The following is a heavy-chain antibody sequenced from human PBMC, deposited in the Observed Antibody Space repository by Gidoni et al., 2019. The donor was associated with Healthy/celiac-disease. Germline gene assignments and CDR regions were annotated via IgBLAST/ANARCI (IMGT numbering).Heavy chain of an antibody. D-gene: IGHD4-17*01. CDR2: ISGSGGST. Sequence: EVQLLESGGGLVQPGGSLRLSCAASGFPFSSYAMSWVRQAPGKGLEWVSAISGSGGSTYYADSVKGRFTISRDNSKNTLYLQMNSLRAEDTAVYYCAKGTDYGDYLVFPFDYWGQGTLVTVSS. CDR1: GFPFSSYA. J-gene: IGHJ4*02. V-gene: IGHV3-23*01. CDR3: AKGTDYGDYLVFPFDY.